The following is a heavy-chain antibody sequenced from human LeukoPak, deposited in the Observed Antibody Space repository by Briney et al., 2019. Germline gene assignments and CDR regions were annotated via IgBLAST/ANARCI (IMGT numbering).Heavy chain of an antibody. CDR1: GFTFSSYA. V-gene: IGHV3-23*01. Sequence: GGSLRLSCAASGFTFSSYAMSWVRQAPGKGLEWVSAISGSGGSTYYADSVKGRFTISRDNSKNTLYLQMNSLRAEDTAVYYCARRGLLDSSGHTLFDFWGQGILVIVSS. J-gene: IGHJ4*02. CDR3: ARRGLLDSSGHTLFDF. CDR2: ISGSGGST. D-gene: IGHD3-22*01.